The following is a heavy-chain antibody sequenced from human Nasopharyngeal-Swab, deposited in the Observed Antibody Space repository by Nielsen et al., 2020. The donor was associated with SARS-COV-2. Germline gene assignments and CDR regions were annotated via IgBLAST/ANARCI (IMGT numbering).Heavy chain of an antibody. V-gene: IGHV4-34*01. J-gene: IGHJ4*02. CDR2: IHHSGST. CDR1: GGSFSGYY. CDR3: ARGPVRYDFWSGYYCGFDY. Sequence: GSLRLSCAVYGGSFSGYYWSWIRQPPGKGPEWIGEIHHSGSTDYNPSLKSRVTISVDTSKNQFSLKLSSVTAADTAVFYCARGPVRYDFWSGYYCGFDYWGQGTLVTVSS. D-gene: IGHD3-3*01.